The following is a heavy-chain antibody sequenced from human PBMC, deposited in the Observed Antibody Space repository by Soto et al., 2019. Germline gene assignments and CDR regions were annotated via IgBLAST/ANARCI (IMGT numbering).Heavy chain of an antibody. CDR3: ARDKPGEGMDV. J-gene: IGHJ6*02. CDR1: GFTFSSYG. Sequence: QVQLVESGGGVVQPGRSLRLSCAASGFTFSSYGMHWVRQAPGKGLEWVAVIWYDGSNKYYADSVKGRFTISRDNSKNTLYLQMNGLRAEDTAVYYCARDKPGEGMDVWGQGTTVTVSS. CDR2: IWYDGSNK. V-gene: IGHV3-33*01.